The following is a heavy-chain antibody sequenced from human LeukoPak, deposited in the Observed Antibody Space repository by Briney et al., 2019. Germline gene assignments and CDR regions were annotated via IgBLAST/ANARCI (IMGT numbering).Heavy chain of an antibody. D-gene: IGHD3-3*01. J-gene: IGHJ3*02. V-gene: IGHV3-23*01. CDR2: ISGSGGST. Sequence: GGSLRLSCAASGFTFSSYAMIWVRQDPGKGLEWVSAISGSGGSTSYADSVKGRFTISRDNSKNTLYLQMNSLRAEDTAVYYCAKDHNYDFWSGYSPLGAFDIWGQGTMVTVSS. CDR1: GFTFSSYA. CDR3: AKDHNYDFWSGYSPLGAFDI.